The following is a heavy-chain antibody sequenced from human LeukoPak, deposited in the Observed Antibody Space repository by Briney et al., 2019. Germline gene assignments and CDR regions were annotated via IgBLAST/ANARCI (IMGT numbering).Heavy chain of an antibody. V-gene: IGHV1-69*13. J-gene: IGHJ6*03. CDR1: GYTFTGYY. Sequence: SVKVSCKASGYTFTGYYMHWVRQAPGQGLEWMGGIIPIFGTANYAQKFQGRVTITADESTSTAYMELSSLRSEDTAVYYCARGQSSVVVAATDYYYYMDVWGKGTTVTISS. CDR2: IIPIFGTA. CDR3: ARGQSSVVVAATDYYYYMDV. D-gene: IGHD2-15*01.